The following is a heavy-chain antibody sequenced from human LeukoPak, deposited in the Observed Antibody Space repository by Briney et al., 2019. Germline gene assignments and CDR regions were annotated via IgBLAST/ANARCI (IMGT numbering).Heavy chain of an antibody. Sequence: ASVKVSCKASGGTFSSYAISWVRQAPGQGLEWMGWISAFNGDTHYAQRFQGRVTLTIDTSTSTAYMELRNLRSDDTAIYYCARDPSNTSGWYIYFDYWGQGTLVTVSS. D-gene: IGHD6-19*01. CDR1: GGTFSSYA. J-gene: IGHJ4*02. CDR2: ISAFNGDT. V-gene: IGHV1-18*01. CDR3: ARDPSNTSGWYIYFDY.